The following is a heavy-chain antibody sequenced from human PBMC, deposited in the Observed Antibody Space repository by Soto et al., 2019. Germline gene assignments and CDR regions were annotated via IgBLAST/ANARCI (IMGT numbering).Heavy chain of an antibody. V-gene: IGHV5-51*01. D-gene: IGHD6-19*01. J-gene: IGHJ4*02. CDR2: IYPRDSDT. CDR1: GYSFTSYW. Sequence: GESLKISCKGSGYSFTSYWIGWVRQMPGKGLEWMGIIYPRDSDTRYSPSFQGQATISADKSISTAYLQWSSLKASDTAMYYCASWSCDSSGCYESPSVYWGQGTMVTVSS. CDR3: ASWSCDSSGCYESPSVY.